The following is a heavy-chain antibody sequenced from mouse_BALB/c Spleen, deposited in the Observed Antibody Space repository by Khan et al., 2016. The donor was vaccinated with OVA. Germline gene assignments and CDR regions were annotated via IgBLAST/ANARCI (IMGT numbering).Heavy chain of an antibody. CDR1: GYTFTSYT. J-gene: IGHJ3*01. Sequence: QVQLQQSGAELARPGASVKMSCKASGYTFTSYTMHWVRQRPGQALDWIVHINHTNDYTNYNQNFKDKATLTVDRSSSTAYMQLSSLTSEDSAVYSAAGEWATHRSDGWFAYWGQGTLVTVSA. D-gene: IGHD2-14*01. CDR2: INHTNDYT. V-gene: IGHV1-4*01. CDR3: AGEWATHRSDGWFAY.